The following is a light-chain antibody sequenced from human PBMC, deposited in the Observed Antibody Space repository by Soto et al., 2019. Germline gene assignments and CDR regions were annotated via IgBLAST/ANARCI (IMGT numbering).Light chain of an antibody. J-gene: IGKJ4*01. V-gene: IGKV3-15*01. CDR1: QSVRSTY. Sequence: EIVMTQSPVTLSVSPGERATLSCRASQSVRSTYLAWYQQKPGQAPRLLIFGVSNRAAGIPARFSGSGSGTEFTLTISSLQSEDFAVYHCQQYAKSPLTFGGGTKLEIK. CDR2: GVS. CDR3: QQYAKSPLT.